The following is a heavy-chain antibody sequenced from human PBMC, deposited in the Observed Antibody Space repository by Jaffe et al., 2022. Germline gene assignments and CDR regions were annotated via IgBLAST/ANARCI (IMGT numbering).Heavy chain of an antibody. Sequence: QVQLQESGPGLVKPSQTLSLTCTVSGGSISSGSYYWSWIRQPAGKGLEWIGRIYTSGSTNYNPSLKSRVTISVDTSKNQFSLKLSSVTAADTAVYYCARDYYGSGSYSGFDWFDPWGQGTLVTVSS. CDR2: IYTSGST. CDR3: ARDYYGSGSYSGFDWFDP. D-gene: IGHD3-10*01. J-gene: IGHJ5*02. CDR1: GGSISSGSYY. V-gene: IGHV4-61*02.